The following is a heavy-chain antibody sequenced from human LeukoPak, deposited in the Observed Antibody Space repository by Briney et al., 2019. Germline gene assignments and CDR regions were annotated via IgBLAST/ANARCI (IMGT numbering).Heavy chain of an antibody. CDR2: ISANNGNT. J-gene: IGHJ4*02. V-gene: IGHV1-18*04. CDR1: GYTFTNYD. CDR3: ARFCVFGGVSDF. D-gene: IGHD3-16*01. Sequence: GASVKVSCKASGYTFTNYDINWVRQAPGQGLEWMGWISANNGNTNYAQKVQGRVTMTTDTSTSTAYMELRSLRSYDTAVYYCARFCVFGGVSDFGGEGTLVTVSS.